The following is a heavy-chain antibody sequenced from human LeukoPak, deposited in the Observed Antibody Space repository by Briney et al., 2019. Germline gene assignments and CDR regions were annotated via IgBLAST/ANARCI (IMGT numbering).Heavy chain of an antibody. CDR1: GFTFSRYA. J-gene: IGHJ4*02. V-gene: IGHV3-64D*09. CDR2: ISSNGGST. CDR3: VKARGIQLWLPGDY. Sequence: GGSLRLSCAASGFTFSRYAMHWVRQAPGKGLEYVSAISSNGGSTYYGDSVKGRFTISRDNSKNTLYLQMSSLRAEDTAVYYCVKARGIQLWLPGDYWGQGTLVTVSS. D-gene: IGHD5-18*01.